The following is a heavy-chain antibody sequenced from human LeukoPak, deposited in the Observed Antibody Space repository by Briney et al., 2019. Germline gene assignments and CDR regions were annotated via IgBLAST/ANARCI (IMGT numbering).Heavy chain of an antibody. CDR2: ISGSGRST. J-gene: IGHJ4*02. D-gene: IGHD3-10*01. CDR3: VKDRSGGSGTLYPTSDC. Sequence: GGSLRLSCAAAGFSFSIYAMNWVRQAPGRGLEWVSAISGSGRSTYYENSVKGRVTISRDNSKNTLYLQMSSLRAEDTAIYYCVKDRSGGSGTLYPTSDCWGQGSLVTVSS. CDR1: GFSFSIYA. V-gene: IGHV3-23*01.